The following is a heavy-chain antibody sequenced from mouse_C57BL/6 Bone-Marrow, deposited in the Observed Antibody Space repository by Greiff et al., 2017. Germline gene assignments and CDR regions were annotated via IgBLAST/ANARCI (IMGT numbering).Heavy chain of an antibody. D-gene: IGHD1-1*01. Sequence: QVQLQQSGPELVKPGASVKISCKASGYAFSSSWMNWVKQRPGKGLEWIGRIYPGDGDTNYNGKFKGKATLTADKSSSTAYMQLSSLTSEDSAVYFCARFHLFLDYWGQGTTRTVSS. CDR3: ARFHLFLDY. J-gene: IGHJ2*01. CDR2: IYPGDGDT. CDR1: GYAFSSSW. V-gene: IGHV1-82*01.